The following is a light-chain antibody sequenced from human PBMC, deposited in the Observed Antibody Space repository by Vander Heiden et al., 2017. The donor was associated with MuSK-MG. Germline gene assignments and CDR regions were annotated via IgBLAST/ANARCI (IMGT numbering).Light chain of an antibody. CDR3: QQYSSYSLT. CDR2: AAS. Sequence: AIRFTQSPSSFSASTGDRVTLTCRASQDINSYLAWYQQKPGKAPKLLIYAASTLHSGVPSRFSGSGSGTDFTLTISRLQSEDSGTYYCQQYSSYSLTFGGGTKVEIK. V-gene: IGKV1-8*01. CDR1: QDINSY. J-gene: IGKJ4*01.